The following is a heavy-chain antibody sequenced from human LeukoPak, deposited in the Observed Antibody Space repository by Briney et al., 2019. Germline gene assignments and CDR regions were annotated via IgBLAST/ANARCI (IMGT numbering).Heavy chain of an antibody. V-gene: IGHV3-74*01. J-gene: IGHJ4*02. CDR1: GFTVSSNY. D-gene: IGHD6-19*01. CDR2: IKSDGSGT. CDR3: ARGSDSSGWYSSFDY. Sequence: GGSLRLSCAASGFTVSSNYMTWVRQAPGKGLVWVSRIKSDGSGTSYADSVKGRFTISRDNAKNTLYLQMNSLRAEDTAVYYCARGSDSSGWYSSFDYWGQGTLVTVSS.